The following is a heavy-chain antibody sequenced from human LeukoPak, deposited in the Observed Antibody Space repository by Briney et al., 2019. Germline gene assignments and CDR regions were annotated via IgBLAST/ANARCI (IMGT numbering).Heavy chain of an antibody. CDR1: GGSISSYY. D-gene: IGHD4-23*01. V-gene: IGHV4-59*01. Sequence: SETLSLTCSVSGGSISSYYWSWIRQPPGKGLERIGCIFYSGSTKYNPSLESRVTISVDTSKNQFSLKLSSVTAADTAVYYCARAPPVLGGIPDYWGQGTLVTVSS. CDR2: IFYSGST. J-gene: IGHJ4*02. CDR3: ARAPPVLGGIPDY.